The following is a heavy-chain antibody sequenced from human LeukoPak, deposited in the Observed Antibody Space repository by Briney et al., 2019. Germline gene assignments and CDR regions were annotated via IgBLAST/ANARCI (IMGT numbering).Heavy chain of an antibody. CDR1: GYTFTSHA. CDR3: ARASYDSDTGYYLDY. V-gene: IGHV1-3*01. CDR2: INAGSGNT. Sequence: ASVKVSCKASGYTFTSHAMHWVRQAPGQRLEWMGWINAGSGNTKYSQNLQGRVTITRDTSASTAYMDLSSLRSEDTAVYYCARASYDSDTGYYLDYWGQGTLVTVSS. J-gene: IGHJ4*02. D-gene: IGHD3-22*01.